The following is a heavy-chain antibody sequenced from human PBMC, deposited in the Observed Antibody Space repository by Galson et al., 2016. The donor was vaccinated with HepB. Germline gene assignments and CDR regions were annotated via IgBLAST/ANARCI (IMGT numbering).Heavy chain of an antibody. CDR2: IYSGGST. V-gene: IGHV3-66*01. CDR1: GFTVSNNY. J-gene: IGHJ4*02. Sequence: SLRLSCAASGFTVSNNYMRWFRQAPGKALEWVPLIYSGGSTHYADSVKGRFTISRDISTNTLYLQMSSLRAEDTGVYYCAGDRTGCGRGTLVTVSS. CDR3: AGDRTG.